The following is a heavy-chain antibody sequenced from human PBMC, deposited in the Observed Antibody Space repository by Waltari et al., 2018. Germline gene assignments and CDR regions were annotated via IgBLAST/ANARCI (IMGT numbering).Heavy chain of an antibody. CDR1: GFTFSSYS. D-gene: IGHD3-22*01. V-gene: IGHV3-21*01. Sequence: EVQLVESGGGLVKPGGSLRLSCAASGFTFSSYSMNWVRQAPGKGLEWVSSISSSSSYIYYADSVKGRFTNSRDNAKNSLYLQMNSLRAEDTAVYYCAGSVDPIKLLRTYYYMDVWGKGTTVTVSS. CDR3: AGSVDPIKLLRTYYYMDV. CDR2: ISSSSSYI. J-gene: IGHJ6*03.